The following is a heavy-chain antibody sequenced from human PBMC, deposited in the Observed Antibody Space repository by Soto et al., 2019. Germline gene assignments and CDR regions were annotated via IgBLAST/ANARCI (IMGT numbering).Heavy chain of an antibody. CDR1: GYIFTAYS. Sequence: QVQLVQSGAEVKKPGASVKVSCKASGYIFTAYSMHWVRQAPGQGLEWMGVVNPSGGSTNYAQKFRCRITMTSDTSTSTVYMDLSSLTSEDTAVYYCAREENCSDGVCYSEYFQRWGQGTLVTVSS. J-gene: IGHJ1*01. CDR2: VNPSGGST. V-gene: IGHV1-46*01. CDR3: AREENCSDGVCYSEYFQR. D-gene: IGHD2-15*01.